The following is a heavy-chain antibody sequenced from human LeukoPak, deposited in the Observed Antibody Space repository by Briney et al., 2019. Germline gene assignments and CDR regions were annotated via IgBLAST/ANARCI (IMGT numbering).Heavy chain of an antibody. D-gene: IGHD3-9*01. V-gene: IGHV4-39*07. CDR2: IYYSGST. CDR1: GGSISSSSYY. CDR3: ARRLRQQYYDILTGYSSYYYYYMDV. Sequence: SETLSLTCTVSGGSISSSSYYWGWIRQPPGKGLEWIGSIYYSGSTYYNPSLKSRVTISVDTSKSQFSLKLSSVTAADTAVYYCARRLRQQYYDILTGYSSYYYYYMDVWGKGTTVTVSS. J-gene: IGHJ6*03.